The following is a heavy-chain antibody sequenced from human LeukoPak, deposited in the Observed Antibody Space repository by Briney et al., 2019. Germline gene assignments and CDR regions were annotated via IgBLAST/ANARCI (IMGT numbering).Heavy chain of an antibody. D-gene: IGHD2-2*02. J-gene: IGHJ3*02. CDR2: IYYSGST. V-gene: IGHV4-34*01. CDR1: GGSFSGYY. CDR3: ATGALVVPAAIRI. Sequence: SETLSLTCAVYGGSFSGYYWGWIRQPPGKGLEWIGSIYYSGSTYYNPSLKSRVTISLDRSKNQFSLKLNSVTAADTAVYYCATGALVVPAAIRIWGQGTLVIVSS.